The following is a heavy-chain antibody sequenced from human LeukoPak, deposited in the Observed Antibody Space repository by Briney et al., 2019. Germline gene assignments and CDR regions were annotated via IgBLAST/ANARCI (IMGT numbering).Heavy chain of an antibody. Sequence: GGSLRLSCAASGFTFSSYWMHWVRQAPGKGLVWVSRINSDGSSTSYADSVKGRFTISRDNSKNTLYLQMTSLRAEDTAVYYCAMLSIAVATDYWGQGTLVTVSS. CDR1: GFTFSSYW. CDR2: INSDGSST. V-gene: IGHV3-74*01. J-gene: IGHJ4*02. D-gene: IGHD6-19*01. CDR3: AMLSIAVATDY.